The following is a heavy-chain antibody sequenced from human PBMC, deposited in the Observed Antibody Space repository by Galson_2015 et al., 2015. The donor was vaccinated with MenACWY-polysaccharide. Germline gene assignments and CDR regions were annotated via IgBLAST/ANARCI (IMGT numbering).Heavy chain of an antibody. D-gene: IGHD3-16*01. J-gene: IGHJ6*02. CDR1: GFTFSSYA. Sequence: SLRLSCAASGFTFSSYAMHWVCQAPGKGLEWVAVISYDGSNKYYADSVKGRFTISRDNAKNSLYLQMNSLRAEDTAVYYCARDSYGGYAYYYYGMDVWGQGTTVTVSS. V-gene: IGHV3-30-3*01. CDR2: ISYDGSNK. CDR3: ARDSYGGYAYYYYGMDV.